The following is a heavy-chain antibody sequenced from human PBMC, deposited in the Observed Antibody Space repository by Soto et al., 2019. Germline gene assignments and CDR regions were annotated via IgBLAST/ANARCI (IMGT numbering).Heavy chain of an antibody. Sequence: PLQTLSLTCAISGDSVSSNSAAWNWIRQSPSRGLEWLGRTYYRSKWYNDYAVSVKSRITINPDTSKNQFSLQLNSVTPEDTAVYYCARDHWRREWLSHNDCGMDVWGQGTTVTVS. V-gene: IGHV6-1*01. CDR2: TYYRSKWYN. CDR3: ARDHWRREWLSHNDCGMDV. D-gene: IGHD6-19*01. J-gene: IGHJ6*02. CDR1: GDSVSSNSAA.